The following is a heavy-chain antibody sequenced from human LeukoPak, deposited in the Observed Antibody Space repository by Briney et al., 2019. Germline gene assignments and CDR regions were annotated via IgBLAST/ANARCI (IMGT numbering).Heavy chain of an antibody. CDR1: GFTFSSYG. V-gene: IGHV3-30*02. CDR2: IRYDGSNK. J-gene: IGHJ4*02. D-gene: IGHD1-26*01. Sequence: QPGGSLRLSCAASGFTFSSYGMHWVRQAPSKGLEWVAFIRYDGSNKYYADSVKGRFTISRDNSKNTLYPQMNSLRAEDTAVYYCAKDPQQWESYFDYWGQGTLVTVSS. CDR3: AKDPQQWESYFDY.